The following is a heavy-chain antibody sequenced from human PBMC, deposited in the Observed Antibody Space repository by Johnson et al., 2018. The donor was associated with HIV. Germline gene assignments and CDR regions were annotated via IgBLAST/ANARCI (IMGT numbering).Heavy chain of an antibody. V-gene: IGHV3-NL1*01. CDR1: GFTFSSYT. Sequence: QVQLVESGGGVVQPGTSLRLSCAASGFTFSSYTMHWVRQAPGKGLEWVSGINWNGGSTGYADSVNGRFTISRDNSKNTLYLQMNSLRAEDTAVYYCAREGEWELLPGAFDIWGQGTMVTVSS. D-gene: IGHD1-26*01. CDR2: INWNGGST. J-gene: IGHJ3*02. CDR3: AREGEWELLPGAFDI.